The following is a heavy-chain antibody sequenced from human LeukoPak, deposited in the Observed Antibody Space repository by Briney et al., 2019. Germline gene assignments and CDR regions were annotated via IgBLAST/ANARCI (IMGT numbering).Heavy chain of an antibody. CDR3: AKVGYILNYFDY. Sequence: GGSLRLSCAASGFTFSSYSMNWVRQAPGKGLEWFSYISSSSSTIYYADSVKGRFTISRDNSKNTLYLQMNSLRAEDTAVYYCAKVGYILNYFDYWGQGALVTVSS. CDR2: ISSSSSTI. V-gene: IGHV3-48*01. D-gene: IGHD2-21*01. J-gene: IGHJ4*02. CDR1: GFTFSSYS.